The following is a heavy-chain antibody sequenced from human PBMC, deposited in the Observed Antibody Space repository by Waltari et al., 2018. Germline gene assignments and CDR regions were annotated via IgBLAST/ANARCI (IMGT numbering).Heavy chain of an antibody. CDR2: IKQEGSGK. CDR3: TRGGRDSSWYWRD. V-gene: IGHV3-7*01. CDR1: GLSFSNYW. J-gene: IGHJ4*02. Sequence: EVQLVESGGGLAQPGGSLRLSCAASGLSFSNYWMTWVRQASGKGPEWVANIKQEGSGKYYMDSVKGRFTISRDNAKNSLYLQMNNLRVEDTAVYYCTRGGRDSSWYWRDWGQGTLVTVSS. D-gene: IGHD6-13*01.